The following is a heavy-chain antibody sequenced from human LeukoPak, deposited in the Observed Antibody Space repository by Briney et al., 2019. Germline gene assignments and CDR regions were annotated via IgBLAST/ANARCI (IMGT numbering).Heavy chain of an antibody. V-gene: IGHV3-23*01. J-gene: IGHJ4*02. CDR3: AKDPYSGSYFDY. CDR1: GFTFSSYA. CDR2: ISSSGGST. Sequence: GGSLRLSCAASGFTFSSYAMSWVRQAPGKGLEWVSAISSSGGSTYYADSVKGRFTISRDNSMNTLYLQMNSLRAEDTAVYYCAKDPYSGSYFDYWGQGTLVTVSS. D-gene: IGHD1-26*01.